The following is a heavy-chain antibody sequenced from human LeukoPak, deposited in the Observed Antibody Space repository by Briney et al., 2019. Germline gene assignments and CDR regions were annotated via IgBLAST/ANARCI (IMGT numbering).Heavy chain of an antibody. J-gene: IGHJ5*02. CDR1: GYTLTAYY. Sequence: ASVKVSCKASGYTLTAYYVHWVRQAPGQGLEWMGIINPSGGSTSYAQKFQGRVTMTRDTSISTAYMELSRLRSDDTAVYYCARDFRAAMVSDWFDPWGQGTLVTVSS. CDR3: ARDFRAAMVSDWFDP. D-gene: IGHD5-18*01. V-gene: IGHV1-46*01. CDR2: INPSGGST.